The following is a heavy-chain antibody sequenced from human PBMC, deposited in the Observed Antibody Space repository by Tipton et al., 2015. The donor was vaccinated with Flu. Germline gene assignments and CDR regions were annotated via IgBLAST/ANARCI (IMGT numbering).Heavy chain of an antibody. CDR3: ARRTFSNYVSDPRNWFDP. D-gene: IGHD4-11*01. Sequence: TSSYSGDSISTYYWSWIRQPLGKGLEWIGYIDYSGNTNFNPSLKRRVTISLDASKNQISLKLGSVTAADTAVYFCARRTFSNYVSDPRNWFDPWGQGTLVTVSS. CDR1: GDSISTYY. J-gene: IGHJ5*02. CDR2: IDYSGNT. V-gene: IGHV4-59*08.